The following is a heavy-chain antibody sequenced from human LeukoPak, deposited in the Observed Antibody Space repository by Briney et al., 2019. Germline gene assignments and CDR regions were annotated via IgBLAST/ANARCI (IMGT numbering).Heavy chain of an antibody. V-gene: IGHV3-7*01. CDR1: GFTFGTYW. CDR2: IKVDGSEK. CDR3: ARMLVYNSGGEAFDC. J-gene: IGHJ4*02. D-gene: IGHD3-10*01. Sequence: PGGSLRLSCTASGFTFGTYWMTWVRQAPGRGLEWVANIKVDGSEKYYVDSVEGRFTISRDNAKNSLYLQMNSLRAEDTAVYYCARMLVYNSGGEAFDCWGQGTLVTVSS.